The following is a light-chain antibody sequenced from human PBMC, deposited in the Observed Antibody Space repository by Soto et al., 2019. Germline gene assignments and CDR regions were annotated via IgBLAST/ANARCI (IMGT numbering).Light chain of an antibody. J-gene: IGKJ5*01. CDR3: QQRSNWPPIT. CDR1: QSVRSY. V-gene: IGKV3-11*01. CDR2: DAS. Sequence: PGETAQVACRSSQSVRSYLAWYQQKPGQAPRLLIYDASNRATGIPARFSGSGSGTDFTLTISSLEPEDFAVYYCQQRSNWPPITFGQGTRLEIK.